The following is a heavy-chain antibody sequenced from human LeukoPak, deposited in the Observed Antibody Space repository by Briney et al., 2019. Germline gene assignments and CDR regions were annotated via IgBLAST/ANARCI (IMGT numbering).Heavy chain of an antibody. J-gene: IGHJ4*02. Sequence: PSETLSLTCAVSGYSISSGYYWGWIRQPPGKGLEWIGSIYHSGSTYYNPSLKSRVTISVDTSKNQFSLKLSSVTAADTAVYYCAGGEGEYQLLWKSRYYFDYWGQGTLVTVSS. CDR1: GYSISSGYY. CDR2: IYHSGST. CDR3: AGGEGEYQLLWKSRYYFDY. V-gene: IGHV4-38-2*01. D-gene: IGHD2-2*01.